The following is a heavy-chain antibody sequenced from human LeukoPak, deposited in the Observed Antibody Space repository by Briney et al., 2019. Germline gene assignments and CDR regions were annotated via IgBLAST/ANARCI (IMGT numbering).Heavy chain of an antibody. CDR2: ISGSGNYI. CDR3: ARAKTSLEWLFSGWFDP. J-gene: IGHJ5*02. CDR1: GFTFRNYS. V-gene: IGHV3-21*01. D-gene: IGHD3-3*01. Sequence: GGSLRLSCAGSGFTFRNYSMNWVRQAPGKGLEWVSSISGSGNYIYYADSLKGRFTISRDNAKNSLYLQMNSLRAEDTAVYYCARAKTSLEWLFSGWFDPWGQGTLDTVSS.